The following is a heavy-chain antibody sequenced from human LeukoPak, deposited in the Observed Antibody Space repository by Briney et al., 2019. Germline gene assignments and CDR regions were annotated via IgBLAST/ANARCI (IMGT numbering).Heavy chain of an antibody. J-gene: IGHJ5*02. D-gene: IGHD3-16*02. Sequence: SETLSLTCTVSGGSISSYYWSWIRQPPGKGLEWIGYIYYSGSTNYNPSLKSRVTISVDTSKNQFSLKLSSVTAADTAVYYCARLKRTITFGGVIPSWFDPWGQGTLVTVSS. CDR3: ARLKRTITFGGVIPSWFDP. CDR2: IYYSGST. V-gene: IGHV4-59*01. CDR1: GGSISSYY.